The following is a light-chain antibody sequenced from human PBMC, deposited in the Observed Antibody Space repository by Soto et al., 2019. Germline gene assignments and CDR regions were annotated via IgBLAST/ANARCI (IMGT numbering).Light chain of an antibody. Sequence: QSALIQPASVSGSPGQSITISCTGTISDVGRYNLVSWYQQHPDKAPKLIIYEDIERPSGVSHRFSGSTSGNTASLTISGLQTEDEAKYFCCSYAGGASVVFGGGTQLTVL. CDR3: CSYAGGASVV. J-gene: IGLJ2*01. CDR2: EDI. CDR1: ISDVGRYNL. V-gene: IGLV2-23*01.